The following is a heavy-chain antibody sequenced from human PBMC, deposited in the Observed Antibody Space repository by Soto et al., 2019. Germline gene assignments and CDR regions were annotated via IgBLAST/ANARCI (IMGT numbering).Heavy chain of an antibody. J-gene: IGHJ5*02. CDR3: ARQATYYDILTGYVGQNWFDP. Sequence: SETLSLTCTVSGGSISRSSYYWGWIRQPPGKGLEWIGSIYYSGSTYYNPSLKSRVTISVDTSKNQFSLKLSSVTAADTAVYYCARQATYYDILTGYVGQNWFDPWGQGTLVTVSS. CDR2: IYYSGST. D-gene: IGHD3-9*01. CDR1: GGSISRSSYY. V-gene: IGHV4-39*01.